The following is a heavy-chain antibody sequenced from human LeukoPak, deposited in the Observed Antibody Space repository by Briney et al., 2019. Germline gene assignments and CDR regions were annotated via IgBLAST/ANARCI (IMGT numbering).Heavy chain of an antibody. CDR1: GFTFDDYA. V-gene: IGHV3-9*01. D-gene: IGHD3-16*01. CDR3: ARDGVGRVPEMSAPDY. J-gene: IGHJ4*02. Sequence: PGGSLRLSCAASGFTFDDYAMHWVRQAPGKGLEWVSGISWNSGSIGYADSVKGRFTISRDNAKNSLFLQMNSLRAEDTAVYYCARDGVGRVPEMSAPDYWGQGTLVTVSS. CDR2: ISWNSGSI.